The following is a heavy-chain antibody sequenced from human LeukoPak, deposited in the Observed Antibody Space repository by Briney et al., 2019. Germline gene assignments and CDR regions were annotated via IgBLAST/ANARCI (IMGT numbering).Heavy chain of an antibody. D-gene: IGHD2-8*02. CDR1: GGSISSHY. CDR2: IYYSGST. V-gene: IGHV4-59*11. Sequence: SETLSLTCNAPGGSISSHYWSWIRQPPGKGLERIGYIYYSGSTNYNPSLKSRVTISVDTSKNQFSLKLSSVTAADTAVYYCARVLNYYYYMDVWGKGTTVTVSS. J-gene: IGHJ6*03. CDR3: ARVLNYYYYMDV.